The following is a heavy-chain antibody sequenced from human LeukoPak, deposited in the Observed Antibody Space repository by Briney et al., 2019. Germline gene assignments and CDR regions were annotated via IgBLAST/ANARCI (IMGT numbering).Heavy chain of an antibody. CDR2: ISAYNGNT. CDR1: GYTFTSYG. Sequence: GASVKVSCKASGYTFTSYGISWVRQAPGQGLEWMGWISAYNGNTNYAQKLQGRVTMTTDTSTSTAYMELRSLRSDDTAVYYCARVKGKYYYGSGYYFDYWGQGTLVTVSS. V-gene: IGHV1-18*01. D-gene: IGHD3-10*01. J-gene: IGHJ4*02. CDR3: ARVKGKYYYGSGYYFDY.